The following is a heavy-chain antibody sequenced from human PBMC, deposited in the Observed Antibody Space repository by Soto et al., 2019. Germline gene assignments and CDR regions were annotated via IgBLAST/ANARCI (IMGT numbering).Heavy chain of an antibody. CDR2: PYHSGST. CDR3: ARESTALIDY. J-gene: IGHJ4*02. CDR1: GGSIRSSNW. Sequence: QVQLQESGPGLVKPSGTLSLTCAVSGGSIRSSNWWSWVRHPPGKGLEWIGEPYHSGSTNYNPSLKSGVTLSVDKSKYSFSLKLSSVTAADTGVYYCARESTALIDYWGQGTLVTFCS. V-gene: IGHV4-4*02. D-gene: IGHD5-18*01.